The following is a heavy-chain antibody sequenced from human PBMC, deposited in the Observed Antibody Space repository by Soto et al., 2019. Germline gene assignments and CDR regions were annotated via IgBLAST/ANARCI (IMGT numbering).Heavy chain of an antibody. Sequence: ASVKVSCKASGYTFTNFGVTWVRRAPGQGLEWMGWISAYTDTPNYAQNFQGRVTMTADPSTRTAYMDLRSLRSDDTAVYFCARKSSSSSWFDPWGQGTLVTVSS. V-gene: IGHV1-18*01. J-gene: IGHJ5*02. CDR3: ARKSSSSSWFDP. CDR2: ISAYTDTP. CDR1: GYTFTNFG. D-gene: IGHD6-6*01.